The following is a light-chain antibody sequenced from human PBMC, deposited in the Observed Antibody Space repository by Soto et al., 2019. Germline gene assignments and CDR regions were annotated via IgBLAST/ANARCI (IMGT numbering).Light chain of an antibody. Sequence: DIQMTQSPSSLSASVGDRVTITCRASQDISNYLAWYQQKPGEVPKLLIYAASTLQKGVQSRFSGGGSGTLVPLTSSSLQPDDVPTSYCQKYNSAPKTFRRGTRPEIK. CDR3: QKYNSAPKT. V-gene: IGKV1-27*01. J-gene: IGKJ2*01. CDR1: QDISNY. CDR2: AAS.